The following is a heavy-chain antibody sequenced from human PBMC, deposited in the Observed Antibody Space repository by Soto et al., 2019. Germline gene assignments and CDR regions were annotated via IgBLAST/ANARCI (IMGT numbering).Heavy chain of an antibody. CDR2: IFHDGSNK. J-gene: IGHJ4*02. CDR3: AQEYGGSFDY. CDR1: GFTFSNYP. D-gene: IGHD4-17*01. Sequence: QGQLVESGGGVVQPGRSLRLSCATSGFTFSNYPMHWVRQAPGKGLEWVAVIFHDGSNKYYAASVKGRFTISRDNSKNTLYLQMNSLRPEDTAVYFCAQEYGGSFDYWGQGTLVTVSS. V-gene: IGHV3-30-3*01.